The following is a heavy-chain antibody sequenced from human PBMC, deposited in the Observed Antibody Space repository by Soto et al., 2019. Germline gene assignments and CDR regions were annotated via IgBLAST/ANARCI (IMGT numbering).Heavy chain of an antibody. CDR1: GYTFTGYY. Sequence: QVQLVQSGPEVKKPGPSVKVSCKASGYTFTGYYMHWVRQAPGQGREWMGWINPNSGGTNYAQKFQGRVTMTRDTSISTAYMELSSLRSDDTAVYYCARDSSLLWFGELSRPNWFDPWGQGTLVTVSS. CDR2: INPNSGGT. CDR3: ARDSSLLWFGELSRPNWFDP. V-gene: IGHV1-2*02. J-gene: IGHJ5*02. D-gene: IGHD3-10*01.